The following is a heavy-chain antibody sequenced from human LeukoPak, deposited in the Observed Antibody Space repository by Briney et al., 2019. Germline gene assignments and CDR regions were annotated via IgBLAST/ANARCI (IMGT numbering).Heavy chain of an antibody. D-gene: IGHD2-2*01. CDR2: VGISSGNT. CDR3: ARGTKYAFDN. CDR1: GFTFSDYS. Sequence: GSLRLSCAASGFTFSDYSMKWVRQAPGKGLEWISYVGISSGNTKYADSVKGRFTISGDKAKNSLYLQMNSLRVEDTAVYYCARGTKYAFDNWGQGTLVTVSS. V-gene: IGHV3-48*01. J-gene: IGHJ4*02.